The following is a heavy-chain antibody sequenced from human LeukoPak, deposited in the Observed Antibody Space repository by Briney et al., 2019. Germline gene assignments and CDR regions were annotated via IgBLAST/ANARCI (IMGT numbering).Heavy chain of an antibody. D-gene: IGHD6-13*01. Sequence: GRSLRLSCAASGFTFSSYAMHWVRQAPGKGLEWVAVISYDGSNKYYADSVKGRFTISRDNAKNTLYLQMNSLRAEDTAVYYCARIFEDSSSWYAYYYHGMDVWGQGTTVTVSS. V-gene: IGHV3-30-3*01. CDR2: ISYDGSNK. CDR3: ARIFEDSSSWYAYYYHGMDV. J-gene: IGHJ6*02. CDR1: GFTFSSYA.